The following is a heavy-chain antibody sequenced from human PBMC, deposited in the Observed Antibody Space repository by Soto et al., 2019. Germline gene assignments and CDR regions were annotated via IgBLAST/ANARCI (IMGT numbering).Heavy chain of an antibody. V-gene: IGHV4-34*01. CDR1: GGSFSDYY. Sequence: SETLSLTCAVYGGSFSDYYWSWIRQPPGKGLEWIGEINHSGSTNYNPSLKSRVTISVDTSKNQFSLKLSSVTAADTAVYYCARPYGSGSYHPPWGQGTLVTVSS. CDR2: INHSGST. CDR3: ARPYGSGSYHPP. D-gene: IGHD3-10*01. J-gene: IGHJ5*02.